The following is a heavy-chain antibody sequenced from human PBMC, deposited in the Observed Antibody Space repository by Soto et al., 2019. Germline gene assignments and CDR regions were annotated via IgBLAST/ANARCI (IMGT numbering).Heavy chain of an antibody. CDR2: MNPNSGNT. CDR3: ARGLEWSWSLDP. V-gene: IGHV1-8*01. CDR1: GYTFTSYD. J-gene: IGHJ5*02. Sequence: GASVKVSCKASGYTFTSYDINWVRHATGQGLEWMGWMNPNSGNTGYAQKFQGRVTMTRNTSISTAYMELSSLRSEDTAMYYCARGLEWSWSLDPWGQGTLVTVSS. D-gene: IGHD3-3*01.